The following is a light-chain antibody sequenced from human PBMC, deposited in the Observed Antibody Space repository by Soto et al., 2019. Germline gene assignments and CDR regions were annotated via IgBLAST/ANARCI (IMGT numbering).Light chain of an antibody. CDR2: DAS. CDR1: QSVSSSY. CDR3: QRYGSLPYT. J-gene: IGKJ2*01. Sequence: EIVLTQSPGTLSLSPGEGATLSCRASQSVSSSYLAWYQQKPGQAPRLLIYDASSRATGIPDRFSGSGSGTHFTLTISRLEPEDFAVYYCQRYGSLPYTFGQGTKLEIK. V-gene: IGKV3-20*01.